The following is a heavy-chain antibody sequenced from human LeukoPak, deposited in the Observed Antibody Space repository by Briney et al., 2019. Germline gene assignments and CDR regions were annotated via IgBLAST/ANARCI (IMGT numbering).Heavy chain of an antibody. CDR2: ISGDGGST. Sequence: GGSLRLSCAASGFTFDDYAMHWVRQAPGKGLEWVSLISGDGGSTYYADSVKGRLTISRDKSKNSLYLQMNSLRTEDTALYYCAKDISNYDFWSGFYTWGQGTLVTVSS. D-gene: IGHD3-3*01. J-gene: IGHJ5*02. CDR3: AKDISNYDFWSGFYT. V-gene: IGHV3-43*02. CDR1: GFTFDDYA.